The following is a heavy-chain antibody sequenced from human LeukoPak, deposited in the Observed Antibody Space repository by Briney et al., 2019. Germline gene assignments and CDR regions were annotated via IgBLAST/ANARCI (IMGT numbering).Heavy chain of an antibody. J-gene: IGHJ4*02. D-gene: IGHD4-17*01. CDR1: GYTFTSYY. CDR2: INPSGGST. V-gene: IGHV1-46*01. Sequence: ASVKVSCKASGYTFTSYYMHWVRQAPGQGLEWMGIINPSGGSTSYAQKFQGRVTMTRDTSTSTVYMELSSLRSEDTAVYYCARDRNGYGDHGGFDYWGQGTLVTVSS. CDR3: ARDRNGYGDHGGFDY.